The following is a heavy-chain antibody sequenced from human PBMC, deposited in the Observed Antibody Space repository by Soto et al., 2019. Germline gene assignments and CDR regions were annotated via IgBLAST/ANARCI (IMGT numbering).Heavy chain of an antibody. D-gene: IGHD3-10*01. V-gene: IGHV4-30-4*01. CDR1: GGSISSGDYY. Sequence: SETLSLTCTVSGGSISSGDYYWSWIRQPPGKGLEWIGYIYYSGSTYYNPSLKSRVTISVDTSKNQFSLKLSSVTAADTAVYYCARAAMVREIYYHYGMDVWGRGTTVTVSS. CDR3: ARAAMVREIYYHYGMDV. CDR2: IYYSGST. J-gene: IGHJ6*02.